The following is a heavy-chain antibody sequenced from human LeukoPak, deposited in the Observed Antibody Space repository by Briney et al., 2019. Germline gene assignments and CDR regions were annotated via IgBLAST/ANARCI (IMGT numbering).Heavy chain of an antibody. D-gene: IGHD3-10*01. Sequence: GGSLRLSCAASGFTFTTYWMSWVRQAPGKGLEWVANIKQDGSEKYYVDSVKGRFTISRDNAKNSLYLQMNSLGAEDTAVYYCARLSTYYYGSGSYPNYWGQGTLVTVSS. CDR1: GFTFTTYW. J-gene: IGHJ4*02. V-gene: IGHV3-7*01. CDR3: ARLSTYYYGSGSYPNY. CDR2: IKQDGSEK.